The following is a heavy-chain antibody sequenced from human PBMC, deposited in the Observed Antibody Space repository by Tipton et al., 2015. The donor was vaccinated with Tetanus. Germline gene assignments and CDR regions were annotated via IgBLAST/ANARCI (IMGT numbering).Heavy chain of an antibody. CDR1: GGSISRLY. J-gene: IGHJ6*02. CDR3: ARDQKSATLSHFFYGLDV. CDR2: IHYSGST. D-gene: IGHD2-15*01. V-gene: IGHV4-59*11. Sequence: TLSLTCTVSGGSISRLYWSWSRQPPGKGLEWIGYIHYSGSTNYNPSLKRRVTMSVATSKNQFSLKLSSVTAADTAVYYCARDQKSATLSHFFYGLDVWGQGTTVTVSS.